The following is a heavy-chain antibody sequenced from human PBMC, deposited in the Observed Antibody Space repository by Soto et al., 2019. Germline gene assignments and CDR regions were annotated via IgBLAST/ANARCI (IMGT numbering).Heavy chain of an antibody. CDR1: GGSISSGGYY. CDR3: AREKGIADNWFDP. CDR2: IYYSGST. J-gene: IGHJ5*02. Sequence: QVQLQESGPGLVKPSQTLSLTCTVSGGSISSGGYYWSWIRQHPGKGLEWIGYIYYSGSTYFNPALKSRVTISVDTSKNKFYLKLSSVTAADTAVYYCAREKGIADNWFDPWGQGTLVTVSS. D-gene: IGHD6-13*01. V-gene: IGHV4-31*03.